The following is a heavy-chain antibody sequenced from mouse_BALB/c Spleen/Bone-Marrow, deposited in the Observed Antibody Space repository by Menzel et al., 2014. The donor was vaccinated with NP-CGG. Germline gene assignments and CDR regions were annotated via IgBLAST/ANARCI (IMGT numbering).Heavy chain of an antibody. V-gene: IGHV5-6-3*01. CDR2: INSNGGST. CDR3: ARERYYGNGRIFEY. CDR1: GFTFSSYG. J-gene: IGHJ2*01. D-gene: IGHD1-1*01. Sequence: EVKLMESGGGLVQPGGSLKLSCAASGFTFSSYGMSWVRQTPDKRLELVATINSNGGSTYYPDSVKGRSTISRDNAKNTLYLQMSSLKSEDTAMYYCARERYYGNGRIFEYWGQGTTLTVSS.